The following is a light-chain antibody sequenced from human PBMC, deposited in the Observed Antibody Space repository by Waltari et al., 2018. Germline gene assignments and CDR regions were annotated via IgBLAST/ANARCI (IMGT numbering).Light chain of an antibody. V-gene: IGKV3-11*01. Sequence: IGLTQSPATLSLSPGERATLSCRANQSASVYLARYQQKPGQAPRLLIYDASKRATGIPARFSASGSGTDFTLTISSLQAEDVALYYCQQYYDIPLTFGGGTKVEIK. J-gene: IGKJ4*01. CDR3: QQYYDIPLT. CDR2: DAS. CDR1: QSASVY.